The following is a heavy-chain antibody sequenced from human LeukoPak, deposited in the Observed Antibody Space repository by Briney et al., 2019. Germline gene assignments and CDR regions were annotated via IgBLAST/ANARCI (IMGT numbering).Heavy chain of an antibody. CDR2: IYNSGST. V-gene: IGHV4-30-4*01. CDR1: GGSVSSGDYY. J-gene: IGHJ4*02. Sequence: PSETLSLTCTVSGGSVSSGDYYWSWIRQPPGKGLEWIGYIYNSGSTYYNPSLKSRLTISEDTSKNQFSLKLSSVTAADTAVYFCARHVTTVTLFDFWGQGTLVTVSS. CDR3: ARHVTTVTLFDF. D-gene: IGHD4-11*01.